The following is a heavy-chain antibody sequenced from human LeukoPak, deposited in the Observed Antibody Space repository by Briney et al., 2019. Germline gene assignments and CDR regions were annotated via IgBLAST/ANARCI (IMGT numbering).Heavy chain of an antibody. CDR1: GFTVSSDY. CDR2: ISYDGSNK. CDR3: ARGDGIVATDFDY. V-gene: IGHV3-30*03. Sequence: PGGSLRLSCAASGFTVSSDYMSWVRQAPGKGLEWVAVISYDGSNKYYADSVKGRFTISRDNAKNTLYLQMNSLRAEDTAVYYCARGDGIVATDFDYWGQGTLVTVSS. J-gene: IGHJ4*02. D-gene: IGHD5-12*01.